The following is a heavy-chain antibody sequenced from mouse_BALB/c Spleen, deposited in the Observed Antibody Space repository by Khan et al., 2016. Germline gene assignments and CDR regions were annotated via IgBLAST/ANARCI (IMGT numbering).Heavy chain of an antibody. D-gene: IGHD2-1*01. CDR3: ARHGVTWYFDV. CDR1: GYAFSSYW. V-gene: IGHV1-80*01. CDR2: IYPGDGDT. J-gene: IGHJ1*01. Sequence: QVQLQQSGAELVKPGSSVKISCKASGYAFSSYWMNWVKQRPGQGLEWIGQIYPGDGDTNYNGKFKGKATLTADKSSSTAYMQLSSLTSEDSAVYVCARHGVTWYFDVWGAGTTVTVSS.